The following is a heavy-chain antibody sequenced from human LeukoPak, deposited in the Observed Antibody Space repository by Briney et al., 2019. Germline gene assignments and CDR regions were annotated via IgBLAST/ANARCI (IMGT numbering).Heavy chain of an antibody. V-gene: IGHV3-64*04. CDR3: AKDRDYYGSGSDY. Sequence: PGGSLRLSCSASGFTFSRYAMHWVRQAPGKGLEYVSSISSNVGSTYYADSVKGRFTISRDNSKNTRFLQMNSLRAEDTAIYYCAKDRDYYGSGSDYWGQGTLVTVSS. D-gene: IGHD3-10*01. CDR1: GFTFSRYA. CDR2: ISSNVGST. J-gene: IGHJ4*02.